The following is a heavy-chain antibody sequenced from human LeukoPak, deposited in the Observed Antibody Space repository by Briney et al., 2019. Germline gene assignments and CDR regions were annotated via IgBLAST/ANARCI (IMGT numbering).Heavy chain of an antibody. D-gene: IGHD6-13*01. Sequence: GGSLRLSCAASGFTFSSYSMTWVRQAPGQGLEWISYISDNGRTIYYADSVKGRFTISRDNSKNTLYLQMNSLRAEDTAVYYCAKDLVQGDYWGQGTLVTVSS. V-gene: IGHV3-48*01. CDR1: GFTFSSYS. CDR3: AKDLVQGDY. CDR2: ISDNGRTI. J-gene: IGHJ4*02.